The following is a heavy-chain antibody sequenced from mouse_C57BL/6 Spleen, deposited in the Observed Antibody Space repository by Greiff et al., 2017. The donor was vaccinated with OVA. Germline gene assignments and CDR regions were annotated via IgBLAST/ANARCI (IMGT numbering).Heavy chain of an antibody. CDR2: IDPETGGT. J-gene: IGHJ2*01. D-gene: IGHD2-3*01. CDR3: TREGGWLLPDY. Sequence: VQLQQSGAELVRPGASVTLSCKASGYTFTDYEMHWVKQTPVHGLEWIGAIDPETGGTAYNQKFKGKAILTADKSSSTAYMELRSLTSEDSAVYYCTREGGWLLPDYWGQGTTLTVSS. CDR1: GYTFTDYE. V-gene: IGHV1-15*01.